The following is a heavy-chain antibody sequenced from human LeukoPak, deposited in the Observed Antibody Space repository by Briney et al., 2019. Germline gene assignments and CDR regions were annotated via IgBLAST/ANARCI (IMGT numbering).Heavy chain of an antibody. CDR1: GYSFTSYW. CDR3: ARPYYYDSSGYYLDY. Sequence: GESLKISCKGSGYSFTSYWIGWVRQMPGKGLERMGIIYPGDSDTRYSPPFQGQVTISADKSTRTPYLQWSSLKASDTAMYYCARPYYYDSSGYYLDYWGKGTLVTVSS. CDR2: IYPGDSDT. V-gene: IGHV5-51*01. J-gene: IGHJ4*02. D-gene: IGHD3-22*01.